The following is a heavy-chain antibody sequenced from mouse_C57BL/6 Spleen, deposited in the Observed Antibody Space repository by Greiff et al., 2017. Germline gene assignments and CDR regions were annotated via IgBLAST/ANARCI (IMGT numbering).Heavy chain of an antibody. CDR2: ISSGSSTI. Sequence: EVMLVESGGGLVKPGGSLKLSCAASGFTFSDYGMHWVRQAPEKGLEWVAYISSGSSTIYYADTVKGRFTISRDNAKNTLFLQMTSLRSEDTAMYYCAKTDGDYAMDYWGQGTSVTVSS. CDR1: GFTFSDYG. V-gene: IGHV5-17*01. D-gene: IGHD1-1*02. CDR3: AKTDGDYAMDY. J-gene: IGHJ4*01.